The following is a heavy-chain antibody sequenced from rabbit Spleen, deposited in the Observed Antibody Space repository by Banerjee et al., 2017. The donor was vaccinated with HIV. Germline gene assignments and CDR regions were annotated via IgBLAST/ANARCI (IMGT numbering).Heavy chain of an antibody. J-gene: IGHJ4*01. CDR1: GFSFNNNYY. Sequence: EQLVESGGGLVQPEGSLTLTCTASGFSFNNNYYMCWVRQAPGKGLGWIACINAITGKAVYASWAKGRFTISKTSSTTVTLQMTSLTAADTATYFCARETSSGWGVVLYYFNLWGPGTLVTVS. V-gene: IGHV1S45*01. CDR2: INAITGKA. D-gene: IGHD4-1*01. CDR3: ARETSSGWGVVLYYFNL.